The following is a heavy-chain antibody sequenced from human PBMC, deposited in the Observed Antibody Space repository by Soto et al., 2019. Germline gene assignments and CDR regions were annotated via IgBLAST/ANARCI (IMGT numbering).Heavy chain of an antibody. J-gene: IGHJ4*02. V-gene: IGHV3-21*01. CDR3: ARDSRIAALSVVDY. CDR2: ISSSSSYI. Sequence: GGSLRLSCAASGFTFSSYSMNWVRQAPGKGLEWVSSISSSSSYIYYADSVKGRFTISRDNAKNSLYLQMNSLRAEDTAVYYCARDSRIAALSVVDYWGQGTLVTVSS. CDR1: GFTFSSYS. D-gene: IGHD6-6*01.